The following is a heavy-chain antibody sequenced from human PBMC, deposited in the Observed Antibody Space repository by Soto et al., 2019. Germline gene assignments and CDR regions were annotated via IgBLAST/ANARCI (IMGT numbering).Heavy chain of an antibody. V-gene: IGHV3-30*18. Sequence: QVQLVESGGGVVQPGRSLRLSCAASGFTFSSYGMHWVRQAPGKGLEWVAVISYDGSNKYYADSVKGRFTISRDNSKNTMYQQMNSLRAEDTAVYYCAKSLPYSSSSGVNYYYGMDIWGQGTTVTVSS. CDR1: GFTFSSYG. CDR3: AKSLPYSSSSGVNYYYGMDI. CDR2: ISYDGSNK. J-gene: IGHJ6*02. D-gene: IGHD6-6*01.